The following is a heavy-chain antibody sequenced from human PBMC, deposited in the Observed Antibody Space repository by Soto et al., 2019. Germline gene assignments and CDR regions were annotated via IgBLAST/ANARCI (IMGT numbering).Heavy chain of an antibody. CDR1: GFTFSSYA. Sequence: EVQLLESGGGLVQPGGSLRLSCAASGFTFSSYAMSWVRQAPGKGLERVSASSGSGGSTYYADSGKGRFTISRDNSKNTLYLQMNSLRAEDTAVYDCARLSNGGYCRGGSCSGVDWFDPWGQGTLVTVSS. D-gene: IGHD2-15*01. V-gene: IGHV3-23*01. CDR2: SSGSGGST. CDR3: ARLSNGGYCRGGSCSGVDWFDP. J-gene: IGHJ5*02.